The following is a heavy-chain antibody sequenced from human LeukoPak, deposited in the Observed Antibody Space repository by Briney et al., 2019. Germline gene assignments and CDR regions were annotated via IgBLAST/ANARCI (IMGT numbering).Heavy chain of an antibody. J-gene: IGHJ3*02. V-gene: IGHV4-30-2*01. CDR2: IYHSGST. CDR1: GGSISSGGYY. Sequence: SQTLSLTCTVSGGSISSGGYYWSWIRQPPGKGLEWIGYIYHSGSTYYNPFLKSRVTISVDRSKNQFSLKLSSVTAADTAVYYCARDQGSSWHPDAFDIWGQGTMVTVSS. CDR3: ARDQGSSWHPDAFDI. D-gene: IGHD6-13*01.